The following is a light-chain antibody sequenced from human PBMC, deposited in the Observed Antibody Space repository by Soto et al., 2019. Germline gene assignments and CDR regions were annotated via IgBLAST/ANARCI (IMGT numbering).Light chain of an antibody. CDR1: QSIRFY. J-gene: IGKJ5*01. Sequence: DIQMTQSPSSLSASVGDRVTITCRASQSIRFYLNWYQQKPGKAPKLLIYTASNVQSGVPSRISGSGSGTHFTLTISSLQPEDSATYYCQQSYSTPITFDQGTRLEIK. CDR3: QQSYSTPIT. V-gene: IGKV1-39*01. CDR2: TAS.